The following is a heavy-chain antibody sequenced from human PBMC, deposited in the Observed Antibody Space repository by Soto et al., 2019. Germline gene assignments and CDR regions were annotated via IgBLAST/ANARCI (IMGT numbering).Heavy chain of an antibody. CDR3: ARQGAVAATSGYYYYGMDV. J-gene: IGHJ6*02. V-gene: IGHV4-39*01. CDR2: IYYSGST. Sequence: PSETLSLTCTVSGGSISSSSYYWGWIRQPPGKGLEWIGSIYYSGSTYYNPSLKSRVTISVDTSKNQFSLKLSSVTAADTAVYYCARQGAVAATSGYYYYGMDVVGQGTMVTVSS. CDR1: GGSISSSSYY. D-gene: IGHD2-15*01.